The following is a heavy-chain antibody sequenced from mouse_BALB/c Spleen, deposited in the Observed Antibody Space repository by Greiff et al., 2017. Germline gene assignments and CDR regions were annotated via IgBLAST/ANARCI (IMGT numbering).Heavy chain of an antibody. CDR2: IRSKSNNYAT. CDR1: GFTFNTYA. J-gene: IGHJ4*01. Sequence: EVKLMESGGGLVQPKGSLKLSCAASGFTFNTYAMNWVRQAPGKGLEWVARIRSKSNNYATYYADSVKDRFTISRDDSQSMLYLQMNNLKTEDTAMYYCVRRGWDYWGQGTSVTVSS. V-gene: IGHV10-1*02. CDR3: VRRGWDY. D-gene: IGHD3-3*01.